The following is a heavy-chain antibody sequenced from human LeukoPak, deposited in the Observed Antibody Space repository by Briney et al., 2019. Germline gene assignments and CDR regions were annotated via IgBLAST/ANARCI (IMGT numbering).Heavy chain of an antibody. CDR2: INHSGST. CDR1: GGSFSGYY. J-gene: IGHJ3*02. D-gene: IGHD2-21*02. Sequence: SETLSLTCAVYGGSFSGYYWSWIRQPPGKGLEWIGEINHSGSTNYNPSLKSRVIISVDTSKNQFSLKLSSVTAADTAVYYCARSPVVVVTDAFDIWGQGTMVTVSS. V-gene: IGHV4-34*01. CDR3: ARSPVVVVTDAFDI.